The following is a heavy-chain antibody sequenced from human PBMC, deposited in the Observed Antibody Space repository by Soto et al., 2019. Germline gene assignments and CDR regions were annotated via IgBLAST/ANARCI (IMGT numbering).Heavy chain of an antibody. CDR3: VPKEFPA. V-gene: IGHV3-23*01. D-gene: IGHD3-10*01. J-gene: IGHJ4*02. CDR1: GVTLTNSA. CDR2: ISGRTTNT. Sequence: EVQLLESGGGLVQPGGSLSLSCAASGVTLTNSALSWFRQAPGKGLEWVSTISGRTTNTWYADSVKGRFIVSRYNSVNTLYLQMNSLRAEDTAMYFCVPKEFPAWGQGTLVTVSS.